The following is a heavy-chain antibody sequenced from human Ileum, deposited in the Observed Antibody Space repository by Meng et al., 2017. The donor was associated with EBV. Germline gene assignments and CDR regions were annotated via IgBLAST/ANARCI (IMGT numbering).Heavy chain of an antibody. V-gene: IGHV4-4*02. CDR2: MSDSGIT. CDR3: AKNGEKYFEY. J-gene: IGHJ4*02. Sequence: QVQRKASGHGLVNPSGTLSLTCAVSGGSISVMNWWSWVRQSPEKGLEWIGEMSDSGITHYNPSLKSRVTISADRSNNQFSLKLTSVTSADTAVYFCAKNGEKYFEYWGQGTLVTVSS. CDR1: GGSISVMNW.